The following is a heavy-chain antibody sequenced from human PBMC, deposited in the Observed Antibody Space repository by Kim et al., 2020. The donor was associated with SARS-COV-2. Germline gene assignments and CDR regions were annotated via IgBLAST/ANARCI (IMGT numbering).Heavy chain of an antibody. J-gene: IGHJ5*02. CDR1: GGPIRSYY. CDR3: ASTGMGAVGWFDL. Sequence: SETLSLTCSVSGGPIRSYYCSWIRQPPGKRLEYIGYVYHTGNTAYNPSLRGRVTISLDTSKKQFSLPLTSVTAADTAVYYCASTGMGAVGWFDLWGQGTLVTVSS. D-gene: IGHD1-26*01. V-gene: IGHV4-59*01. CDR2: VYHTGNT.